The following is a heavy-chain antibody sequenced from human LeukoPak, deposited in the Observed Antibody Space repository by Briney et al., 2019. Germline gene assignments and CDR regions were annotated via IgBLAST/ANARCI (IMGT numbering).Heavy chain of an antibody. V-gene: IGHV1-69*05. D-gene: IGHD1-20*01. CDR1: GGTFSSYA. Sequence: ASVKVSCKASGGTFSSYAISWVRQAPGQGLEWMGRIIPIFGTANYAQKFQGRVTITTDESTSTAYMELSSLRSEDTAVYYCASSTRGIAGTTQRWGQGTLVTVSS. J-gene: IGHJ4*02. CDR2: IIPIFGTA. CDR3: ASSTRGIAGTTQR.